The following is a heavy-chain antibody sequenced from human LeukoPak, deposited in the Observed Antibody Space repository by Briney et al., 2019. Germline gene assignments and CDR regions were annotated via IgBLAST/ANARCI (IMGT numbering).Heavy chain of an antibody. D-gene: IGHD4-23*01. CDR1: GFTFSSNA. CDR3: AKDLLRWAFDY. J-gene: IGHJ4*02. V-gene: IGHV3-23*01. Sequence: GGSLRLSCAASGFTFSSNAMTWVRQAPGKGLEWVSAIHGSDDNTHYADSVKGRFTISRDKSKNTLYLQMNSLSADDTAVYYCAKDLLRWAFDYWGQGTLVTVSS. CDR2: IHGSDDNT.